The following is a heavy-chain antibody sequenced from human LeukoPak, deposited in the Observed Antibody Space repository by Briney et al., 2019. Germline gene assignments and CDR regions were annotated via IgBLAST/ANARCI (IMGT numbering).Heavy chain of an antibody. CDR3: ARDQPSGYCSGGTCYSFDC. Sequence: PGGSLRLSCAASGFTFSSYSMNWVRQAPGKGLKWVSYISSSSSTIYYADSVKGRFTISRDNAKNSLYLQMNSLRAEDTAVYYCARDQPSGYCSGGTCYSFDCWGQGTLVTVSS. V-gene: IGHV3-48*01. J-gene: IGHJ4*02. CDR2: ISSSSSTI. CDR1: GFTFSSYS. D-gene: IGHD2-15*01.